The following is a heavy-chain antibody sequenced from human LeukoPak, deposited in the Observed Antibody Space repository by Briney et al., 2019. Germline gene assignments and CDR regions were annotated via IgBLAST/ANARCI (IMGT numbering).Heavy chain of an antibody. V-gene: IGHV1-18*01. CDR1: GYTFTSYG. CDR3: ARVAKRSGMDYYDSSGPADY. D-gene: IGHD3-22*01. J-gene: IGHJ4*02. Sequence: ASVKVSCKASGYTFTSYGISWVRQAPGQGLEWMGWISAYNGNTNYAQKLQGRVTMTTDTSTGTAYMELRSLRSDDTAVYYCARVAKRSGMDYYDSSGPADYWGQGTLVTVSS. CDR2: ISAYNGNT.